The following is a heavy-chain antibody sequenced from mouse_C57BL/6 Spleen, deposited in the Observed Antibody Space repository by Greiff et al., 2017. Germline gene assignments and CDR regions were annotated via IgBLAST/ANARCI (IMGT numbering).Heavy chain of an antibody. CDR1: GYTFTSYW. V-gene: IGHV1-59*01. CDR3: ARRNYGSSYGGPYYFDY. D-gene: IGHD1-1*01. CDR2: IDPSDSYT. Sequence: QVQLQQPGAELVRPGTSVKLSCKASGYTFTSYWMHWVKQRPGQGLEWIGVIDPSDSYTNYNQKFKGKATLTVDTSSSTAYMQLSSLTSEDSAVYYCARRNYGSSYGGPYYFDYWGQGTTLTVSS. J-gene: IGHJ2*01.